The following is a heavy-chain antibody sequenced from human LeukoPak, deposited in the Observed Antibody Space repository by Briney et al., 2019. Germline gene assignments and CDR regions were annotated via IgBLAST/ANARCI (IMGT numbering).Heavy chain of an antibody. Sequence: PSETLSLTCTVSGGSISSYYWSWIRQPSGKGLEWIGRIYTSGSTSYNPSLKSRVTMSVDTSKNQFSLKLSSVTAADTAVYYCAVGYSSSWYTYWGQGTLVTVSS. D-gene: IGHD6-13*01. V-gene: IGHV4-4*07. CDR1: GGSISSYY. CDR3: AVGYSSSWYTY. CDR2: IYTSGST. J-gene: IGHJ4*02.